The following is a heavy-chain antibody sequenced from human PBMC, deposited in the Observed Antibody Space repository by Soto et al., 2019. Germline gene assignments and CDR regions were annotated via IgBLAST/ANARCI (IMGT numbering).Heavy chain of an antibody. CDR3: AGMPYTSGLRFDP. V-gene: IGHV4-30-4*01. D-gene: IGHD6-19*01. J-gene: IGHJ5*02. Sequence: SETLSLTCTVSGASISRGDYYWNWIRQSPGKALQWIGFIYQSGVTSYNPSLASRVSISLDRSNNQCSLKLKSVTAADTAVYFCAGMPYTSGLRFDPWGPGTLVTVSS. CDR1: GASISRGDYY. CDR2: IYQSGVT.